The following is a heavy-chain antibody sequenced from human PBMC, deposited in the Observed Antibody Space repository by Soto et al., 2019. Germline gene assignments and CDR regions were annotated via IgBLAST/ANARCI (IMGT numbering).Heavy chain of an antibody. V-gene: IGHV3-30*18. CDR1: GFTFSSYG. D-gene: IGHD6-13*01. J-gene: IGHJ4*02. Sequence: QVQLVESGGGVVQPGRSPRLSCAASGFTFSSYGMHWVRQAPGKGLEWVAVISYDGSNKYYADSVKGRFTISRDNSKNTLYLQMNSLRAEDTAVYYCAKDLTAAAIYGILDYWGQGTLVTVSS. CDR3: AKDLTAAAIYGILDY. CDR2: ISYDGSNK.